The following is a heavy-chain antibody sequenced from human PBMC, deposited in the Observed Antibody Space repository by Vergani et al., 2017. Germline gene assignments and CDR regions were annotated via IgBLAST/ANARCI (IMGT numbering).Heavy chain of an antibody. CDR3: ARWTWGGGTGVLDAFDI. D-gene: IGHD1-1*01. Sequence: EVQLVESGGGLVQPGGSLRLSCAASGFTFSSYEMNWVRQAPGKGLEWVSYISSSGSTVYYADSVKGRFTISRDNAKNSLYLQMNSLRAEDTAVYYCARWTWGGGTGVLDAFDIWGQGTMVTVSS. CDR1: GFTFSSYE. CDR2: ISSSGSTV. J-gene: IGHJ3*02. V-gene: IGHV3-48*03.